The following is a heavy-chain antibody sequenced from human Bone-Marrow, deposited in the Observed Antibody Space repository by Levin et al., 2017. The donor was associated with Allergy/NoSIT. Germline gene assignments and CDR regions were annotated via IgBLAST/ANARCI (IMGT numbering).Heavy chain of an antibody. CDR1: GGSINNYH. CDR3: ARDRVVASSGTYYYYGMAV. CDR2: IYYTGST. V-gene: IGHV4-59*01. Sequence: SETLSLTCIVSGGSINNYHWSWIRQPPGKGLEWIGYIYYTGSTNYNPSLKSRVTMSVDTSKNQFSLTLNSVTAVDTAVYYCARDRVVASSGTYYYYGMAVWGQGTTVTVSS. D-gene: IGHD2-15*01. J-gene: IGHJ6*01.